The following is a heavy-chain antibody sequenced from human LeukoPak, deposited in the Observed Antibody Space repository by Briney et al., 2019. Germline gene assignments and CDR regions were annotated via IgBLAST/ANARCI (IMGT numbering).Heavy chain of an antibody. D-gene: IGHD4-23*01. CDR2: ISSSGSTI. J-gene: IGHJ4*02. CDR3: ARDVYGGNNPSDY. Sequence: GGSLRLSCAASGFTFSDYYMSWIRQAPGEGLEWVSYISSSGSTIYYADSVKGRFTISRDNAKNSLYLQMNSLRAEDTAVYYCARDVYGGNNPSDYWGQGTLVTVSS. V-gene: IGHV3-11*01. CDR1: GFTFSDYY.